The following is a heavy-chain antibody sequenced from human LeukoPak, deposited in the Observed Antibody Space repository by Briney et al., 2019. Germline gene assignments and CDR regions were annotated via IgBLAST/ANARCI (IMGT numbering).Heavy chain of an antibody. V-gene: IGHV1-2*02. J-gene: IGHJ4*02. Sequence: GASVKVSCKASGYTFTGFYMNWVRQAPGQGLEWMGWIDPNSGDTNYAQKFPGRVTMTRDTSISTAYMELSRLTSDDTAVYYCAKGGGTRYNYGNEFDHWGQGTLVTVSS. CDR2: IDPNSGDT. D-gene: IGHD5-18*01. CDR1: GYTFTGFY. CDR3: AKGGGTRYNYGNEFDH.